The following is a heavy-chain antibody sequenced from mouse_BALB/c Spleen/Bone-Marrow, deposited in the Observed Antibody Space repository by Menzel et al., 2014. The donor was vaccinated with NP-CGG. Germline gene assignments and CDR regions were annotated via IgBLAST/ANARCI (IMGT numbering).Heavy chain of an antibody. Sequence: EVNVVDSGGDLVKPGGSLKLSCAASGFTFSTYSMSWVRQTPDKRLEWVAAISNGGIYTYYPDTVKGRFTISRDNAKNTLYLQMSSLKSEDTAMYYCVRPYDYGTWFAYWGQGTLVTVSA. CDR1: GFTFSTYS. CDR2: ISNGGIYT. V-gene: IGHV5-6*01. J-gene: IGHJ3*01. CDR3: VRPYDYGTWFAY. D-gene: IGHD2-4*01.